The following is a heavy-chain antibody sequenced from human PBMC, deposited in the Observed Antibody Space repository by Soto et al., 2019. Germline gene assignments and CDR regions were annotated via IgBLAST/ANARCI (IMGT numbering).Heavy chain of an antibody. Sequence: GGSLRLSCAASGFIFSNYAMSWARQAPGKGLEWVSTISGSGVRTYYADSVKGRFTISRDNSKNTLDLQMNNLRVEDTAIYYCAKDHAREQFVRGENWFDSWGQGTLVTVSS. D-gene: IGHD6-6*01. V-gene: IGHV3-23*01. CDR3: AKDHAREQFVRGENWFDS. CDR1: GFIFSNYA. CDR2: ISGSGVRT. J-gene: IGHJ5*01.